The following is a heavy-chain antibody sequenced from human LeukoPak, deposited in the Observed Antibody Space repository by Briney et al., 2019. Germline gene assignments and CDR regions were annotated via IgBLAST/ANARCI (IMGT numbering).Heavy chain of an antibody. J-gene: IGHJ5*02. Sequence: ASVKVSCKASGYTFTSNYMHWVRQAPGQGLEWMGVINPTGGSTSYAHKFQGRITLTRDMSTSTDYLELSSLRSDDTAVYYCARDISVRDAAWWFNPWGQGTLVTASS. D-gene: IGHD5-24*01. CDR3: ARDISVRDAAWWFNP. CDR2: INPTGGST. CDR1: GYTFTSNY. V-gene: IGHV1-46*01.